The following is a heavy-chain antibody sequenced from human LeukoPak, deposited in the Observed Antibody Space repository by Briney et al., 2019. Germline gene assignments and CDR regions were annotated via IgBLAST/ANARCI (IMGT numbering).Heavy chain of an antibody. CDR2: TVSEIDGGTT. D-gene: IGHD1-7*01. CDR3: TTDEDWNYARKDV. Sequence: GGSLRLSCAASGFTFNYAWMSWVRQVPGKGLEWVGQTVSEIDGGTTDYATPVKGRFTISRDDSKSTLYLQMNSLKIEDTAVYYCTTDEDWNYARKDVWGQGTTVTVSS. CDR1: GFTFNYAW. V-gene: IGHV3-15*04. J-gene: IGHJ6*02.